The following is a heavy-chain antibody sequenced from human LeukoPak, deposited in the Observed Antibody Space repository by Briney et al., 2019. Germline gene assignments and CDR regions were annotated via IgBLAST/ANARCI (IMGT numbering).Heavy chain of an antibody. CDR1: GFTFDDYA. Sequence: GRSLRLSCVASGFTFDDYAMHWVRQAPGKGLQWVSGISWNSGNMGYADSVEGRFTISRDSAKNSLYLQMNSLRAEDTALYYCAKDMEGYYGSGSGYGMDVWGQGATVTVSS. V-gene: IGHV3-9*01. D-gene: IGHD3-10*01. CDR3: AKDMEGYYGSGSGYGMDV. J-gene: IGHJ6*02. CDR2: ISWNSGNM.